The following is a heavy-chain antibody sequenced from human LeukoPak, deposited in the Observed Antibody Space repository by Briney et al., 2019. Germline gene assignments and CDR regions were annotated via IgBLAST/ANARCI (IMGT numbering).Heavy chain of an antibody. J-gene: IGHJ4*02. Sequence: ASVKVSCKASGYTFTGYYMHWVRQAPGQGLEWMGWINPSGGSTSYAQKFQGRVTMTRDMSTSTVYMELSSLRSEDTAVYYCARVGGSGSYDYWGQGTLVTVSS. CDR3: ARVGGSGSYDY. V-gene: IGHV1-46*01. CDR2: INPSGGST. CDR1: GYTFTGYY. D-gene: IGHD3-10*01.